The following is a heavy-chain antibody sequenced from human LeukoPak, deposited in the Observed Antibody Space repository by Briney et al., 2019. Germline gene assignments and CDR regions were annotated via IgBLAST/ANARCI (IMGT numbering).Heavy chain of an antibody. CDR2: IYYSGST. J-gene: IGHJ4*02. Sequence: PSETLSLTRTVSGGSISSYYWSWIRQPPGKGLEWIGYIYYSGSTNYNPSLKSRVTISVDTSKNQFSLKLSSVTAADTAVYYCARGGEYSSGWYYFDYWGQGTLVTVSS. CDR3: ARGGEYSSGWYYFDY. D-gene: IGHD6-19*01. V-gene: IGHV4-59*12. CDR1: GGSISSYY.